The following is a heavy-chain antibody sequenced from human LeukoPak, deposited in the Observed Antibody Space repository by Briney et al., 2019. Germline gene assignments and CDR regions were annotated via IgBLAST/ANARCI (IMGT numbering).Heavy chain of an antibody. J-gene: IGHJ5*02. CDR2: IYPSGGT. CDR1: GGPIDSYY. CDR3: ARRIVAGATNSHWFDP. V-gene: IGHV4-4*09. Sequence: SETLSLTCTVSGGPIDSYYWSWIRLPPGKGLEWIGYIYPSGGTHYNPSLLSRVSMSVDTSKNQFSLEVRSATAADTAVYFCARRIVAGATNSHWFDPWGQGTLVTVSS. D-gene: IGHD2-21*01.